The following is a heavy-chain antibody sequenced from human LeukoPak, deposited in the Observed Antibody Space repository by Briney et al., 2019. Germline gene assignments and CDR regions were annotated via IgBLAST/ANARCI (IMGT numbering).Heavy chain of an antibody. J-gene: IGHJ4*02. CDR1: GASISSNNW. CDR3: ARDRLGYCSGGSCYSFDY. V-gene: IGHV4-4*02. CDR2: IYHSGST. D-gene: IGHD2-15*01. Sequence: SETLSLTCAVSGASISSNNWWWSWVRQPPGKGLEWIGEIYHSGSTNYNPSLKSRVTISVDKSKNQFSLKLSSVTAADTAVYYCARDRLGYCSGGSCYSFDYWGQGTLVTVSS.